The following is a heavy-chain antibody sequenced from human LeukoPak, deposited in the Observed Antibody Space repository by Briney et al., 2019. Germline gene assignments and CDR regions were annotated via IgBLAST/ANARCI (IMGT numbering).Heavy chain of an antibody. Sequence: SGPTLVKPTQTLTLTCTFSGFSLSTSGMCVSWIRQPPGKALEWLARIDWDDDKRYSPSLKSRLTITKDTSKNQVVLTMTNMDPVDTATYYCAHRQGTDGSYQRSQALLDYWGQGTLVTVSS. J-gene: IGHJ4*02. CDR1: GFSLSTSGMC. CDR3: AHRQGTDGSYQRSQALLDY. D-gene: IGHD1-26*01. CDR2: IDWDDDK. V-gene: IGHV2-5*08.